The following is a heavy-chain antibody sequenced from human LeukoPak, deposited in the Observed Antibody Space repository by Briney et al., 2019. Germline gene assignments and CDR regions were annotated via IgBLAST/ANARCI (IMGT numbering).Heavy chain of an antibody. CDR2: IYYGGST. CDR1: GGSISSSYY. CDR3: ARHGNHYYGSGGFDY. D-gene: IGHD3-10*01. V-gene: IGHV4-39*01. Sequence: SETLSLTCTVSGGSISSSYYWGWIRQPPGKGLDWIGSIYYGGSTYYNPSLRSRFTTSVDTSKNQFSLKLTSVTAADTAVYYCARHGNHYYGSGGFDYWGQGTLVTVSS. J-gene: IGHJ4*02.